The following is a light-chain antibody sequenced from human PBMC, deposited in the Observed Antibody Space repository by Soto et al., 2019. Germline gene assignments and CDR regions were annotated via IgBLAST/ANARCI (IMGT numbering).Light chain of an antibody. CDR2: AAS. Sequence: DIQMTQSPSSLSASVGDRVTITCRASQGISNYLAWYQQNPGQVPKILIYAASTLRSGVPSRFSGSGSGTDFTLTITTLQAEDVAPDYCQKYDSAPWTFGQGTKVEIK. CDR3: QKYDSAPWT. V-gene: IGKV1-27*01. J-gene: IGKJ1*01. CDR1: QGISNY.